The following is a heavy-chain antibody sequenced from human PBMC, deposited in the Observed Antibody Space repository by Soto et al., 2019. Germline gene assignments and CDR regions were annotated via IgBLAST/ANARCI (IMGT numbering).Heavy chain of an antibody. CDR1: GFTFSSYG. V-gene: IGHV3-30*19. Sequence: GGSRRLSCAASGFTFSSYGMHWVRQTPGKGLEWVALISYDGTYEFYADSMKGRFTISRDNSKNTVYMQMNSLNVDDTAVYYCARVLGLGVGFIVPEADMAVKPFDVWGPGTMVTVSS. CDR3: ARVLGLGVGFIVPEADMAVKPFDV. D-gene: IGHD2-8*01. CDR2: ISYDGTYE. J-gene: IGHJ3*01.